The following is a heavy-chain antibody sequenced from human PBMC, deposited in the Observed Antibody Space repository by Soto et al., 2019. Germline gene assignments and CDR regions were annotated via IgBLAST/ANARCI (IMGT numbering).Heavy chain of an antibody. Sequence: GGSLRLSCAASGFTFSSYSMNWVRQAPGKGLEWVSSISSSSSYIYYADSVKGRFTISRDNAKNSLYLQMNSLRAEDTAVYYCARDRYYYDSSGYYYSDYWGQGTLVTVSS. D-gene: IGHD3-22*01. J-gene: IGHJ4*02. CDR1: GFTFSSYS. CDR3: ARDRYYYDSSGYYYSDY. V-gene: IGHV3-21*01. CDR2: ISSSSSYI.